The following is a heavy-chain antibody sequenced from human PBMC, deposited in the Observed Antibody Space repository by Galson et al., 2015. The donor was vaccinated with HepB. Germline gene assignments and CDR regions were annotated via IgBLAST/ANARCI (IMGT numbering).Heavy chain of an antibody. V-gene: IGHV5-10-1*01. CDR2: IDPSDSYI. D-gene: IGHD2-8*01. J-gene: IGHJ4*02. CDR3: ARRTRGLGVDY. Sequence: QSGAEVKKPGESLRISCKGSGYSFTSYWMSWVRQMPGKGLEWMGIIDPSDSYIKYSPSFQGHVTISADKSTSTAYLQWSSLKASDTAMYYCARRTRGLGVDYWGQGTLVTVSS. CDR1: GYSFTSYW.